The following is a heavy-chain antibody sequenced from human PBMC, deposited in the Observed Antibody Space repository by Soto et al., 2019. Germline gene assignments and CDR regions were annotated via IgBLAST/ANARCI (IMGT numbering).Heavy chain of an antibody. D-gene: IGHD1-26*01. Sequence: PSETLSLTCTVSGGSVSSGGYYWSWIRQHPGKGLEWIGYIYYSGSTYYNPSLKSRVTISVDTSKNQFSLKLSSVTAADTAVYYCARSVWELNGLGYYYYGMDVWGQGTTVTVSS. J-gene: IGHJ6*02. CDR1: GGSVSSGGYY. V-gene: IGHV4-31*03. CDR3: ARSVWELNGLGYYYYGMDV. CDR2: IYYSGST.